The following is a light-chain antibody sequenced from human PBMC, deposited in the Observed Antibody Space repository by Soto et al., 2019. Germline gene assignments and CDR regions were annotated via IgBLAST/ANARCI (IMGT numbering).Light chain of an antibody. J-gene: IGLJ3*02. CDR2: EVS. CDR3: ISFTSSNSWV. Sequence: QSALTQPASVSGSPGQSITISCTGTRRDVGTYNYVSLYQQQPGQAPKLMISEVSNRPSGVSDRFSGSKSGNTASLTISGLQAEDEADYYCISFTSSNSWVFGGGTKLTVL. CDR1: RRDVGTYNY. V-gene: IGLV2-14*01.